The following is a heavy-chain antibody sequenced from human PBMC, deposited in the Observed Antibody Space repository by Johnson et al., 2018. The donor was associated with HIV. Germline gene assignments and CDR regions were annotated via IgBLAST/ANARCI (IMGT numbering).Heavy chain of an antibody. J-gene: IGHJ3*02. Sequence: VQLVESGGGLVQPGRSLRLSCTTYGFIFGDYAMTWFRKAPTKGLEWVSFIRSKAYGETTEYDASVKGRFTISRDDSKSIPFLQMDSLKTEDTAMYYCTGGRDLRAFDIWGQGTMVTVSS. CDR2: IRSKAYGETT. D-gene: IGHD2-21*02. CDR3: TGGRDLRAFDI. CDR1: GFIFGDYA. V-gene: IGHV3-49*03.